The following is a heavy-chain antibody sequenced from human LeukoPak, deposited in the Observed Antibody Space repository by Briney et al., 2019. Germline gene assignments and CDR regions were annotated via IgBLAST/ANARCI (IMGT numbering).Heavy chain of an antibody. J-gene: IGHJ5*02. D-gene: IGHD6-13*01. CDR3: ARVDRAAAGHNWFDP. V-gene: IGHV1-18*01. CDR1: GYTFTSYG. CDR2: ISGYNGNT. Sequence: ASVKVSCRAFGYTFTSYGFTWVRQAPGQGLEWMGWISGYNGNTNYAQKLQGRVTMTTDTSTSTVYMELRSLRSDDTAVYYCARVDRAAAGHNWFDPWGQGTLVTVSS.